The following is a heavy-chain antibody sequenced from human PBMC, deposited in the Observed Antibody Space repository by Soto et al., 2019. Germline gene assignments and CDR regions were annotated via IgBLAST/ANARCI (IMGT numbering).Heavy chain of an antibody. Sequence: GGSLRLSCAASGFTFSSYAMSWVRQAPGKGLEWVSAISGSGGSTYYADSVKGRFTISRDNSKNTLYLQMNSLRAEDTAVYYCAKGYDFWSGYRDLYYYYGMDVWGQGTTVTVSS. J-gene: IGHJ6*02. CDR2: ISGSGGST. CDR3: AKGYDFWSGYRDLYYYYGMDV. V-gene: IGHV3-23*01. CDR1: GFTFSSYA. D-gene: IGHD3-3*01.